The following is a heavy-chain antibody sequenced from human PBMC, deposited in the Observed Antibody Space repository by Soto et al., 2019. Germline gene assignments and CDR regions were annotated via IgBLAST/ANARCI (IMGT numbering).Heavy chain of an antibody. D-gene: IGHD6-6*01. J-gene: IGHJ4*02. Sequence: TLVNPTQTLTLTCTFSGFSLSTSGVGVGWIRQPPGKALEWLALIYWNDDKRYSPSLKSRLTITKDTSKNQVVLTMTNMDPVDTATYYCARTLEYSSSSGFDYWGQGTLVTVSS. CDR2: IYWNDDK. V-gene: IGHV2-5*01. CDR1: GFSLSTSGVG. CDR3: ARTLEYSSSSGFDY.